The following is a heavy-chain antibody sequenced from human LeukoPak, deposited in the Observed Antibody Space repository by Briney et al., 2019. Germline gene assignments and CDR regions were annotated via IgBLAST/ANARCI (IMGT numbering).Heavy chain of an antibody. J-gene: IGHJ4*02. CDR1: GFTFTDYY. V-gene: IGHV3-11*04. D-gene: IGHD5-12*01. CDR2: ISSSGSTI. CDR3: VRDQPIGYSYGHPLDY. Sequence: GGSLRLSCAASGFTFTDYYMSWIRQAPGKGLEWISYISSSGSTIYYADSVKGRFTISRDNTKNSLFLQMNSLRAEDTAVYYCVRDQPIGYSYGHPLDYWGQGALVTVSS.